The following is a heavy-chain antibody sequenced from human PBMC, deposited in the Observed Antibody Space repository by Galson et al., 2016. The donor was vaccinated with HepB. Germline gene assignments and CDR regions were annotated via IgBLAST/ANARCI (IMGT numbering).Heavy chain of an antibody. D-gene: IGHD6-13*01. CDR2: INAGNGNT. Sequence: VKVSCKASGYTFTNFPIHWVRQAPGQRLEWMGWINAGNGNTKYSQKFQGRVTITRDTSASTAYMELSSLRSEDTAVYYCARGSPLLVFYWGQGTLVTVSS. J-gene: IGHJ4*02. CDR1: GYTFTNFP. CDR3: ARGSPLLVFY. V-gene: IGHV1-3*01.